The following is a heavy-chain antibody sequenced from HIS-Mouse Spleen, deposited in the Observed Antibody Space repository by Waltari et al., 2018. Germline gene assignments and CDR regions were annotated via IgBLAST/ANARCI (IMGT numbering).Heavy chain of an antibody. CDR2: INNSGST. J-gene: IGHJ2*01. Sequence: QVQLQQWGAGLLKPSETLSLTCAVYGGSFSGYYWSWIRPPPGKGREWSGEINNSGSTNYNPSLKSRVTISVDTSKNQFSRKLSSVTAADTAVYYCARGGSSWYFDLWGRGTLVTVSS. CDR1: GGSFSGYY. CDR3: ARGGSSWYFDL. V-gene: IGHV4-34*01.